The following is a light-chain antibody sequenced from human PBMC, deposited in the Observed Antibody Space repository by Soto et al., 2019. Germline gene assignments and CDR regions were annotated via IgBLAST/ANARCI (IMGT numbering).Light chain of an antibody. CDR1: QAIGSH. J-gene: IGKJ5*01. V-gene: IGKV1-39*01. CDR3: QPTYPPGN. Sequence: DMQIRDSQSSLPAPIGDTVTLTWRAGQAIGSHSNCYQQNPGEAPKLLFVAASNLQSGVASRSSGVGCGTDYTLTIRSLQPEEFVTYCCQPTYPPGNFAQGTRLEIK. CDR2: AAS.